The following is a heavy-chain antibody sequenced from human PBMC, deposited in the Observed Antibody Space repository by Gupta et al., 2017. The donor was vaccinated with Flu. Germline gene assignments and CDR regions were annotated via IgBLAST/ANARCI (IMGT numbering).Heavy chain of an antibody. CDR1: GFTFSRHW. D-gene: IGHD2-15*01. CDR2: IKQDGSVT. Sequence: EVQLVESGGALVQPGGSLRLSCAASGFTFSRHWMNWVRQAPGKGLEWVANIKQDGSVTYYVDSVKGRFTVSRDNAENSLFLQMSSLRAEDTAVYYCARGIWENCDDGSCYSGPFDNWGQGALVTVSS. J-gene: IGHJ4*02. CDR3: ARGIWENCDDGSCYSGPFDN. V-gene: IGHV3-7*04.